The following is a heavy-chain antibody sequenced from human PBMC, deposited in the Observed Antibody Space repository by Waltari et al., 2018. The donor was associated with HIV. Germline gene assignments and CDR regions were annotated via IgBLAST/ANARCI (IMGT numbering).Heavy chain of an antibody. Sequence: EVQLVESGGGLVQPGGSLRLSCAASGFTFSSYAMHWVRQAPGKGLEYVSAISSNGGSTYYANSVKGRFTIARDNSKNTLYLQMGSRRAEDMAVYYCARDTAPEQWLVPSFDYWGQGTLVTVSS. CDR1: GFTFSSYA. CDR3: ARDTAPEQWLVPSFDY. D-gene: IGHD6-19*01. V-gene: IGHV3-64*01. CDR2: ISSNGGST. J-gene: IGHJ4*02.